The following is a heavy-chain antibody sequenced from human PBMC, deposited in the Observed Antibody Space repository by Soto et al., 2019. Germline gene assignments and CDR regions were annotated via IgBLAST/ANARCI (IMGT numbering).Heavy chain of an antibody. CDR2: ISGSGGST. D-gene: IGHD3-22*01. Sequence: PGGSLRLSCAASGFTFSSYAMSWVRQAPGKGLEWVSAISGSGGSTYYADSVKGRFTISRDNSKNTLYLQMNSLRAEDTAVYYCAKDGYYPVKMYYFDYWGQGTLVTVSS. J-gene: IGHJ4*02. CDR1: GFTFSSYA. V-gene: IGHV3-23*01. CDR3: AKDGYYPVKMYYFDY.